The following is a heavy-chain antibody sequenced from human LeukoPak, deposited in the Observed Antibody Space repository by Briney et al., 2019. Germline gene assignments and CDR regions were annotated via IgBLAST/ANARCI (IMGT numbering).Heavy chain of an antibody. CDR3: ARVTVRGPIHWFDP. J-gene: IGHJ5*02. CDR2: IYYSGST. CDR1: GGSISSYY. Sequence: SETLSLTCTVSGGSISSYYWSWIRQPPGKGLEWIGYIYYSGSTNYNPSLKSRVTISVDTSKNQFSLKLSSVTAADTAVYYCARVTVRGPIHWFDPWGQGTLVTVSS. V-gene: IGHV4-59*01. D-gene: IGHD3-10*01.